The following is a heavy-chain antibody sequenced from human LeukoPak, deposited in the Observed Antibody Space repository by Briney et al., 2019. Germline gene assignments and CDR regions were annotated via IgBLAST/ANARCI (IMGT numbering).Heavy chain of an antibody. CDR1: GFTFSSYS. V-gene: IGHV3-21*01. Sequence: GGSLRLSCAASGFTFSSYSMNWVRQAPGKGLEWVSSISSSSSYIYYADSVKGRFTISRDNAKNSLYLQMNSLRAEDTAVYYCARDIFPCYYHPWGQGTLVTVSS. D-gene: IGHD3-9*01. CDR2: ISSSSSYI. J-gene: IGHJ5*02. CDR3: ARDIFPCYYHP.